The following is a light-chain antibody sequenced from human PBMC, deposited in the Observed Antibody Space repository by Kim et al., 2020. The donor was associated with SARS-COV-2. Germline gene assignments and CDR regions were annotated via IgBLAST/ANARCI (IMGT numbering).Light chain of an antibody. CDR3: QHRMSWPLT. CDR1: QSVNSY. Sequence: EIVLTQSPATLSLSPGDRATLSCRASQSVNSYLAWYQQRPGQAPRLLIYEISNRATGVPARFSGSGFGTDFTLTINTLEPEDFAVYYCQHRMSWPLTFGGGTKVEI. J-gene: IGKJ4*01. V-gene: IGKV3-11*01. CDR2: EIS.